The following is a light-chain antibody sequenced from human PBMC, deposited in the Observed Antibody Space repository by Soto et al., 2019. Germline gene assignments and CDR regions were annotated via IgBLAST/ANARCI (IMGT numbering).Light chain of an antibody. CDR2: DAS. CDR3: QQYDNLLT. V-gene: IGKV1-33*01. CDR1: QTISTY. J-gene: IGKJ4*01. Sequence: DIQMTHSPSPLSASVGDRVTITCRASQTISTYLNWYQQKPGKAPKLLIYDASNLETGVPSRFSGSGSGTDFTFTISSLQPEDIATYYCQQYDNLLTFGGGTKVDIK.